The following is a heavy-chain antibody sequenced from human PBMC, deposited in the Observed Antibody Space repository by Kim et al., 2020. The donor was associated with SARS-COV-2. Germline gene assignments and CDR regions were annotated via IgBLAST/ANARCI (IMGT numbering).Heavy chain of an antibody. Sequence: DDAAPVEGRFTISRDDSKNTLYLQMNSLKTEDTAVYYCTTDLGLVGATYYWGQGTLVTVSS. V-gene: IGHV3-15*01. D-gene: IGHD1-26*01. CDR3: TTDLGLVGATYY. J-gene: IGHJ4*02.